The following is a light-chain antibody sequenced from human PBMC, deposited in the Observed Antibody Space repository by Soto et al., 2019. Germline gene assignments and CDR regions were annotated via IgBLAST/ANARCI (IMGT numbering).Light chain of an antibody. J-gene: IGLJ2*01. CDR3: AAWDDSLSGVV. V-gene: IGLV1-47*01. CDR2: RNN. CDR1: SSNIGSNY. Sequence: QSVLTQPPSASGTPGQRVTISCSGSSSNIGSNYVYWYQQIPGTAPKRLIYRNNQRPAGVPDRFSGSKSGTSASLAISGLRSEEEAEYYCAAWDDSLSGVVFGGGTKVTVL.